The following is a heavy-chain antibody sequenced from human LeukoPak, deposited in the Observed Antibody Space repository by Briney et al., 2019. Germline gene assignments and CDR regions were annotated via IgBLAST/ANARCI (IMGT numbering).Heavy chain of an antibody. Sequence: PSGTLSLACTVSGGSISSSSYYWGWIRQPPGKGLEWIGSIYYSGSTYYNPSLKSRVTISVDTSKNQFSLKLSSVTAADTAVYYCARGGSSSWYEHYYYYMDVWGKGTTVTVSS. CDR1: GGSISSSSYY. CDR2: IYYSGST. V-gene: IGHV4-39*07. CDR3: ARGGSSSWYEHYYYYMDV. J-gene: IGHJ6*03. D-gene: IGHD6-13*01.